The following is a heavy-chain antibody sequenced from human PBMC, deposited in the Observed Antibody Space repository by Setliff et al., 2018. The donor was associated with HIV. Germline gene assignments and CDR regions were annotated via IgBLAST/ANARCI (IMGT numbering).Heavy chain of an antibody. D-gene: IGHD5-18*01. V-gene: IGHV4-34*01. Sequence: SETLSLTCAVYGGSFSGYYWNWVRQFPGKGLEWIGEINHTGSTNYNPSLKSRVTISMDTSKNQFSLKMRSVTAADRGVYYCGRGRIGYVWGQGTLVTVSS. CDR2: INHTGST. J-gene: IGHJ4*02. CDR1: GGSFSGYY. CDR3: GRGRIGYV.